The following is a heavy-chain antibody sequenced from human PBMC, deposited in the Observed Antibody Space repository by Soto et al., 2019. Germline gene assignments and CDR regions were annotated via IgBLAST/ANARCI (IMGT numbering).Heavy chain of an antibody. V-gene: IGHV4-59*01. D-gene: IGHD5-12*01. CDR1: GGSISSYY. CDR2: IYYSGST. CDR3: ARRNVDIVATSYFDY. Sequence: XGTLSLTCTVSGGSISSYYWSWIRQPPGKGLEWIGYIYYSGSTNYNPSLKSRVTISVDTSKNQFSLKLSSVTAADTAVYYCARRNVDIVATSYFDYWGQGTLVTVSS. J-gene: IGHJ4*02.